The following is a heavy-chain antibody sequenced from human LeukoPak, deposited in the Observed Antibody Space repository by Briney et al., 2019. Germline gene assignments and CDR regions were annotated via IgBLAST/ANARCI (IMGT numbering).Heavy chain of an antibody. J-gene: IGHJ3*02. CDR1: GDTFSSYA. D-gene: IGHD2-2*01. CDR2: IIPIFGSS. CDR3: AREVYGTTTSCYSRPVDAFDI. Sequence: ASVKVSCKASGDTFSSYAFSWVRQAPGQGLEWMGGIIPIFGSSNYAQKFQGRVTITTDESMNTAYMELSSLRSEDTALYYCAREVYGTTTSCYSRPVDAFDIWGQGTMVTVSS. V-gene: IGHV1-69*05.